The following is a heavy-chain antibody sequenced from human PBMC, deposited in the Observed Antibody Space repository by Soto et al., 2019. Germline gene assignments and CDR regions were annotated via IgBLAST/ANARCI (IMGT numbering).Heavy chain of an antibody. J-gene: IGHJ5*02. V-gene: IGHV3-33*01. CDR2: VWNDGTNK. CDR3: VRGSSCDNTRCYDPAYFGP. Sequence: QVQLVESGGGVVQPGRSLRLSCAASEFTFDVFVMHWVRQAPGTGLEWVAVVWNDGTNKKYADSVKGRFTISRDNSKNMLYLKMNNLRVEDTAVYYCVRGSSCDNTRCYDPAYFGPWGQGTLVTVSS. D-gene: IGHD2-2*01. CDR1: EFTFDVFV.